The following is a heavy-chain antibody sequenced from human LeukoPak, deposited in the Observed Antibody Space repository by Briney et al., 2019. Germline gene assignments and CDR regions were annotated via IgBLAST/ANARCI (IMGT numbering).Heavy chain of an antibody. V-gene: IGHV1-24*01. CDR1: GYTLTELS. Sequence: ASVKVSCKVSGYTLTELSMHWVRQAPGKGLEWMGGFGPEDGETIYAQKFQGRVTMTEDTSTDTAYMELSSLRSEDTAVYYCATRVYDYVWGSSLDAFDIWGQGTMVTVSS. CDR3: ATRVYDYVWGSSLDAFDI. D-gene: IGHD3-16*01. J-gene: IGHJ3*02. CDR2: FGPEDGET.